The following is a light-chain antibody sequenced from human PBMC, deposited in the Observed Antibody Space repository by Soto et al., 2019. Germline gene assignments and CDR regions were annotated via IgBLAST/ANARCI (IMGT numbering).Light chain of an antibody. V-gene: IGKV3-15*01. CDR2: GAS. CDR1: QNVSSN. J-gene: IGKJ2*02. Sequence: EIVMTQSPATLSVSPGERATLSCRASQNVSSNLAWYQQKPGQAPRLLIYGASTRATGIPARFSGSGSGTEFTLTISSLQSEDFAVYYCQQYNNWPRGTFGHGTKLEIK. CDR3: QQYNNWPRGT.